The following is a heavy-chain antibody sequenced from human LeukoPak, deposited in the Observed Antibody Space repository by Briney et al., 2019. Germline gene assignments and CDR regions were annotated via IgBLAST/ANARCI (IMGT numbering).Heavy chain of an antibody. Sequence: ASVKVSCKASGGTFSSYAISWVRQAPGQGPEWMGRIIPILGIANYAQKFQGRVTITADKSTSTAYMELSSLRSEDTAVYYCARITSGYDSWIAEYFQHWGQGTLVTVSS. V-gene: IGHV1-69*04. J-gene: IGHJ1*01. CDR3: ARITSGYDSWIAEYFQH. CDR1: GGTFSSYA. D-gene: IGHD5-12*01. CDR2: IIPILGIA.